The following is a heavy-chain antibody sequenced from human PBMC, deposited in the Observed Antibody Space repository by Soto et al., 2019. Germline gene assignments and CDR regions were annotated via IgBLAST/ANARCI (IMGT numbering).Heavy chain of an antibody. CDR3: ARTLAAAAYYYYYGMDV. CDR1: GLTCISYT. V-gene: IGHV3-48*02. Sequence: GGSHRLSSTASGLTCISYTMNWVRQATGKGLEWVSYITSSSSTIYYADSVKGRFTISRDNAKNSLYLQMNSLRDEDTAVYYCARTLAAAAYYYYYGMDVWGQGTTVTVSS. J-gene: IGHJ6*02. D-gene: IGHD6-13*01. CDR2: ITSSSSTI.